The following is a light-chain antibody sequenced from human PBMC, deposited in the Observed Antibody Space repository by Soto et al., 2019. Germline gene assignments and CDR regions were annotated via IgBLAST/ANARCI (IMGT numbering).Light chain of an antibody. V-gene: IGLV2-8*01. CDR2: EII. CDR3: SSYAGSSNFV. CDR1: SSDVGGYNY. J-gene: IGLJ1*01. Sequence: QSALTQPPSASGSPGQSVTISCTGTSSDVGGYNYVSWYQQHPGKAPKLMIYEIIKRPSGVPDRFSGSKSGNTASLTVSGLQAEDEADYYCSSYAGSSNFVFGTGTKVTVL.